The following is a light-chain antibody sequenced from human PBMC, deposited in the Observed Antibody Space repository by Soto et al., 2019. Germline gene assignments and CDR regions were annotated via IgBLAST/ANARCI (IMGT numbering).Light chain of an antibody. J-gene: IGLJ1*01. CDR3: CSYAGSSTYV. CDR2: EGS. CDR1: SSDVGRYNI. Sequence: SALTQPASVSVSPGQSITISCTGTSSDVGRYNIVSWYQQHPGKAPKLMIYEGSKRPSGVSNRFSGSKSGNTASLTISGLQAEDEADYYCCSYAGSSTYVFGTGTKV. V-gene: IGLV2-23*01.